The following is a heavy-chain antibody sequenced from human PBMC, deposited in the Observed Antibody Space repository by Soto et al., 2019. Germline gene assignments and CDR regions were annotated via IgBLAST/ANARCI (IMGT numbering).Heavy chain of an antibody. CDR1: GGSFSGYY. CDR3: ARGGGYCSSTSCYAGISDAFDI. CDR2: INHSGST. V-gene: IGHV4-34*01. D-gene: IGHD2-2*01. Sequence: SETLSLTCAVYGGSFSGYYWSWIRQPPGKGLEWIGEINHSGSTNYNPSLKSRVTISVDTSKNQFSLKLSSVTAADTAVYYCARGGGYCSSTSCYAGISDAFDIWGQGTMVTVSS. J-gene: IGHJ3*02.